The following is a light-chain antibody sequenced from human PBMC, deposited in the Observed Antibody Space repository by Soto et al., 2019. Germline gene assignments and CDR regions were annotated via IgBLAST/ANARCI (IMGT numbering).Light chain of an antibody. V-gene: IGKV3-20*01. CDR1: QSISSSY. CDR3: QQYGSSGII. J-gene: IGKJ5*01. Sequence: EIVLTQSPGTLSLSPGERASLSCRASQSISSSYLAWYQQKPGQAPRLLIYGASGRATGIPDRFSGSGSGTDFTLTSSRLEPEDFALYYCQQYGSSGIIFGQGTRLEIK. CDR2: GAS.